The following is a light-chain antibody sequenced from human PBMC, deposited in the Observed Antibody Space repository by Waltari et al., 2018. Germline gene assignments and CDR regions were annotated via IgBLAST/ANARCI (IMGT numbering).Light chain of an antibody. CDR3: ETGGHGTWV. Sequence: QLLLTQSPSASASLGASVKLTCTLSSGHSNNIIAWLQQQPGKGPRYLMRVNSDGSHSKGDEIPDRFSGSSPGAERYLTISSVQSEDEADYYCETGGHGTWVFGGGTKLTVL. J-gene: IGLJ3*02. V-gene: IGLV4-69*01. CDR1: SGHSNNI. CDR2: VNSDGSH.